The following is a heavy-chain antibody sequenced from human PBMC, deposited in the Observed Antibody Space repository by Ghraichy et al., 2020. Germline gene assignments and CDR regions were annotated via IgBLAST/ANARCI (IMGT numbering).Heavy chain of an antibody. V-gene: IGHV3-30*18. CDR1: GFTFSSYG. D-gene: IGHD1-26*01. CDR2: ISYDGSNK. J-gene: IGHJ4*02. Sequence: GESLNISCAASGFTFSSYGMHWVRQAPGKGLEWVAVISYDGSNKYYADSVKGRFTISRDNSKNTLYLQMNSLRAEDTAVYYCAKDLSVGARSPDYWGQGTLVTVSS. CDR3: AKDLSVGARSPDY.